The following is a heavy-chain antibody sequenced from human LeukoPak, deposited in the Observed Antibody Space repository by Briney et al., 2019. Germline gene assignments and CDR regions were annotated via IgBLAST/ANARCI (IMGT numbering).Heavy chain of an antibody. Sequence: PGGSLRLSCVASGFTFSGSGMSWVRQAPGKGLEWISSSGDSDGSTYYADSLKGRFTISRDNSKNTLYLQMNSLRAEDTAVYYCAKGGCRGTCNPLAYWGQGALVTVSP. CDR3: AKGGCRGTCNPLAY. D-gene: IGHD2-15*01. J-gene: IGHJ4*02. CDR1: GFTFSGSG. V-gene: IGHV3-23*01. CDR2: SGDSDGST.